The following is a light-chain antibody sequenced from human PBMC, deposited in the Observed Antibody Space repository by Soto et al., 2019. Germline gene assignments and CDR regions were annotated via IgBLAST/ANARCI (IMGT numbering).Light chain of an antibody. CDR1: QRVSSNY. V-gene: IGKV3-20*01. J-gene: IGKJ2*01. CDR2: GAS. CDR3: QQYGSSLYT. Sequence: EIVLTQSPGTLSLSPGDRATLSFRASQRVSSNYLAWYQQRPGQAPRLLIYGASSWATGIPDRFSGSGSGTDFTLTINRLEPEDFAVYYCQQYGSSLYTFGQGTKVEIK.